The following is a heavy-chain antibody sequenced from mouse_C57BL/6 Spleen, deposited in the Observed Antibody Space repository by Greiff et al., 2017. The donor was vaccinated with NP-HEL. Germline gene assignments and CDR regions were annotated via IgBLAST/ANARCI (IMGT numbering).Heavy chain of an antibody. D-gene: IGHD2-4*01. Sequence: QVQLQQSGAELVKPGASVKISCKASGYAFSSYWMNWVKQRPGKGLEWIGQIYPGDGDTNYNGKFKGKATLTADKSSSTAYMQLSSLTSEDSAVYFCARSYDYEAWFAYWGQGTLVTVSA. V-gene: IGHV1-80*01. J-gene: IGHJ3*01. CDR1: GYAFSSYW. CDR2: IYPGDGDT. CDR3: ARSYDYEAWFAY.